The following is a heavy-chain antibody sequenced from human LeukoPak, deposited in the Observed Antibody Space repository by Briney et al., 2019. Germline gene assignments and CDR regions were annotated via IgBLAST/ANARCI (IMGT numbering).Heavy chain of an antibody. CDR2: IYYSGTT. V-gene: IGHV4-39*01. CDR1: GGSISSSYYY. J-gene: IGHJ4*02. Sequence: SETLSLTCTVSGGSISSSYYYWGWIRQPPGKSLEWIGSIYYSGTTYYSPSLKSRVTISVDTSKNQFSLKLSSVTAADTAVYYCATSDAYARLDYWGQGTLVTVSS. CDR3: ATSDAYARLDY. D-gene: IGHD5-24*01.